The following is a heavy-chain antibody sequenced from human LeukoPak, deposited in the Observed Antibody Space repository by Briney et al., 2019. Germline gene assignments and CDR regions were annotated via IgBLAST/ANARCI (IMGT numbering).Heavy chain of an antibody. V-gene: IGHV3-74*01. D-gene: IGHD3-10*01. CDR2: IRTDGGET. CDR1: GFTFSNYW. J-gene: IGHJ4*02. Sequence: WGALRLSCVASGFTFSNYWGPWVRQTPGKAVAWVSRIRTDGGETNYADSVKGRFTISRDNAKNTLYLQMNSLRVEDTAVYYCARDFLAQGSWGQGTLVTVSS. CDR3: ARDFLAQGS.